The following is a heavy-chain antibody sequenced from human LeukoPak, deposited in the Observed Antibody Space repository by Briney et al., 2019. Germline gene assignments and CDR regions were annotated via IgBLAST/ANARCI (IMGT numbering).Heavy chain of an antibody. Sequence: SETLSLTCTVSGGSISSYYWSWIRQPPGKGLEWIGYIYYTGSTNYNPSLKRRVTISVDTSKNQFSLKLSSVTAADTAVYYCAGGYKYAYYNYYYMDAWGKGTTVTVSS. D-gene: IGHD5-24*01. CDR3: AGGYKYAYYNYYYMDA. J-gene: IGHJ6*03. CDR1: GGSISSYY. V-gene: IGHV4-59*01. CDR2: IYYTGST.